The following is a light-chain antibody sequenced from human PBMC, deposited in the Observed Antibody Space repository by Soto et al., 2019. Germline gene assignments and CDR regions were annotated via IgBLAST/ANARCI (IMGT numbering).Light chain of an antibody. CDR2: AAT. J-gene: IGKJ1*01. CDR3: QNYNETPWT. CDR1: QGISTY. V-gene: IGKV1-27*01. Sequence: DIQMTQSPSSLSASVGDRVTITCRASQGISTYLVWYQQKPGKVPKLLIFAATPLQSGVPSRFSGSGSGTDFTFTITSFQSEDVLTDYCQNYNETPWTFGQGTKVDIK.